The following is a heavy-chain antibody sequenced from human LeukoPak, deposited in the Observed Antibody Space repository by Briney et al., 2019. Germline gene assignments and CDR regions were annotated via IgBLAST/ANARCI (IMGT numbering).Heavy chain of an antibody. CDR1: GGSFSGYY. CDR2: INHSGST. J-gene: IGHJ4*02. D-gene: IGHD5-24*01. Sequence: SETLSLTCAVYGGSFSGYYWNWIRQPPGKGLEWIGEINHSGSTNYNPSLKSRVTISVDTSKNQFSLKLSSVTAADTAVYYCARVIYGYWVDYWGQGTLVTVSS. CDR3: ARVIYGYWVDY. V-gene: IGHV4-34*01.